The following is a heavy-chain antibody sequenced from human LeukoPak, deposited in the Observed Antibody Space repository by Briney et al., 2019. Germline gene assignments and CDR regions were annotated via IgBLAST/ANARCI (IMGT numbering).Heavy chain of an antibody. CDR2: IYYSGST. D-gene: IGHD3-22*01. CDR3: ASAYYYDSSGYYHFDY. CDR1: GVSISGGGYY. J-gene: IGHJ4*02. Sequence: SQTLSLTCTVSGVSISGGGYYWSWIRQHPGKGLEWIGYIYYSGSTYYNPSLKSRVTISVDTSKDQFSLKLSSVTAADTAVYYCASAYYYDSSGYYHFDYWGQGTLVTVSS. V-gene: IGHV4-31*03.